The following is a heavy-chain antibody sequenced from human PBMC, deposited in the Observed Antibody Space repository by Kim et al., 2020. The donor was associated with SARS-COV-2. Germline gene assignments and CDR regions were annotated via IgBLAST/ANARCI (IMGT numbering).Heavy chain of an antibody. D-gene: IGHD3-10*01. Sequence: SETLSLTCPVSGASISDYYWTWIRQPAGKGLEWIGRVYVSGSTDYNPSLKSRVTLSIDTSKKQFSLRLTSVTAADTAVYFCARGTSYFASGALRGVDVCGPGTTVTVSS. V-gene: IGHV4-4*07. CDR3: ARGTSYFASGALRGVDV. J-gene: IGHJ6*02. CDR2: VYVSGST. CDR1: GASISDYY.